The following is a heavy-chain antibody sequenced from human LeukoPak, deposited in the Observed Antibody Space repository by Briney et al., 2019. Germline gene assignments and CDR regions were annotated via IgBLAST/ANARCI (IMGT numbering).Heavy chain of an antibody. CDR1: GYTFTSYG. J-gene: IGHJ6*02. V-gene: IGHV1-18*01. CDR3: ARDVDTAIYYYYGMDV. Sequence: ASGKVSWKASGYTFTSYGISWVRQAPGQGLEWMGLISAYNGNTNYSQKLQGRVTMTTDTSTSTAYMELRSLRSDDTTVYYCARDVDTAIYYYYGMDVWGQGTTVTVSS. CDR2: ISAYNGNT. D-gene: IGHD5-18*01.